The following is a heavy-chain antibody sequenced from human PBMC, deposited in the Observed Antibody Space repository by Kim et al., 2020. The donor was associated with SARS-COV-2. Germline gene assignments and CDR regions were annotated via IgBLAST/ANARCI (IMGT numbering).Heavy chain of an antibody. J-gene: IGHJ5*02. V-gene: IGHV3-74*01. Sequence: GGSLRLSCAASGFTLSSYWFHWVRQVPGKGLVWVSRINPDGGTLNYAGSVRGRSTTSGDIAKNTLYLKMNSLRAEDAALYYCARDLLGEFDLWGQGTLV. CDR1: GFTLSSYW. CDR3: ARDLLGEFDL. D-gene: IGHD3-16*01. CDR2: INPDGGTL.